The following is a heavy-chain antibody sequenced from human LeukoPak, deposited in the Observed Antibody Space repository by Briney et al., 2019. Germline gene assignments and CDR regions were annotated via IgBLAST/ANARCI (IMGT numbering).Heavy chain of an antibody. CDR1: GFTFSSYS. D-gene: IGHD3-22*01. Sequence: PGGSLRLSCAASGFTFSSYSMNWVRQAPGKGLEWVSYISSSSSTIYYADSVKGRFTISRDNAKNSLYLQMNCLRDEDTAVYYCTALPLGTYYYDSSGYNSASVLWGQGTLVTVSS. J-gene: IGHJ4*02. V-gene: IGHV3-48*02. CDR2: ISSSSSTI. CDR3: TALPLGTYYYDSSGYNSASVL.